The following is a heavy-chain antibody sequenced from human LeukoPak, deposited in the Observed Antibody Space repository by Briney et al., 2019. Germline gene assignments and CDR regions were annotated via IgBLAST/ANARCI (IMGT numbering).Heavy chain of an antibody. CDR2: IIPIFGIA. J-gene: IGHJ4*02. V-gene: IGHV1-69*04. CDR1: GGTFSSYA. CDR3: ARDGYNPTFDY. D-gene: IGHD5-24*01. Sequence: SVKVSRKASGGTFSSYAISWVRQAPGQGLEWMGRIIPIFGIANYAQKFQGRVTITADKSTSTAYMELSSLRSEDTAVYYCARDGYNPTFDYWGQGTLVTVSS.